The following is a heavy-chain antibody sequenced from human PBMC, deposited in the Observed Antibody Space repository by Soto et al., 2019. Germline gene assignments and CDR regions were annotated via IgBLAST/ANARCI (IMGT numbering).Heavy chain of an antibody. CDR2: IYSGGYT. CDR3: APPPGGGGY. V-gene: IGHV3-53*01. J-gene: IGHJ4*02. D-gene: IGHD3-10*01. Sequence: EVQLVESGGGLNQRGGSLRLSCAVSGFTVSNNYMSWVRQAPGKGLEGVSVIYSGGYTAYGDSVKGRFTISRDNSKNTLFPQRNSLGAAAPAVFSWAPPPGGGGYLGQGTLVIVSS. CDR1: GFTVSNNY.